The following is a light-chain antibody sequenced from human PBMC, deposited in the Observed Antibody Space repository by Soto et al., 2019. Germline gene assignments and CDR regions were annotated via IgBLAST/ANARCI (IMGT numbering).Light chain of an antibody. V-gene: IGLV2-14*01. CDR2: EVN. Sequence: QSALTQPASVSGSPGQSITISCTGGLGIYNYVSWYQQHPGKVPKLLIYEVNHRPSGISDRFSGSKSGDTASLTISGLQTEDAADYYCSSYTLTTTLFGGGTKVTVL. J-gene: IGLJ2*01. CDR3: SSYTLTTTL. CDR1: GLGIYNY.